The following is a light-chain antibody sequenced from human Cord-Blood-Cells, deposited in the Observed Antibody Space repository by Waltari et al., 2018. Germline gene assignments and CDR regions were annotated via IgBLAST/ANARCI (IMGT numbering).Light chain of an antibody. CDR3: SSYAGSNTWV. Sequence: QSALTQPPSASGSPGQSVTISCTGPSSDVGGYNYVSWYQQHPGKAPKLMIYEVSKRPSGVPDRFSGSKSGNTASLTVSGLQAEDEADYYCSSYAGSNTWVFGGGTKLTVL. V-gene: IGLV2-8*01. CDR2: EVS. CDR1: SSDVGGYNY. J-gene: IGLJ3*02.